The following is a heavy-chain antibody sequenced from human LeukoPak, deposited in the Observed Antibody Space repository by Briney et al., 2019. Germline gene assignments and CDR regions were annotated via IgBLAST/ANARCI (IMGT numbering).Heavy chain of an antibody. J-gene: IGHJ4*02. CDR1: GFSFSTYT. CDR2: VSFDGNHI. CDR3: ARDQIQIWSYVGTFDY. D-gene: IGHD5-18*01. V-gene: IGHV3-30*04. Sequence: PGGSLRLSCAASGFSFSTYTMGWVRQDPGKGLEWVGPVSFDGNHIHYADSVQGRFTISRDISNNTFYLQMNSLRAEDTAVYYCARDQIQIWSYVGTFDYWGPGALVTVSS.